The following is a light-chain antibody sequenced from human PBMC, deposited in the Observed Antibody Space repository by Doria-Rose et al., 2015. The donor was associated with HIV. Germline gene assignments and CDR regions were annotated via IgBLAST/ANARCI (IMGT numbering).Light chain of an antibody. CDR3: HQYGTSWT. CDR2: DGS. CDR1: QSFSSTY. J-gene: IGKJ1*01. Sequence: EIVLTQSPGTLSLSLGERATLSCRASQSFSSTYLAWYQQKPGQAPSLLIYDGSTMATGIPDRFSASGSGTDFTLTINRLEPEDFALYYCHQYGTSWTFGQGTKVEI. V-gene: IGKV3-20*01.